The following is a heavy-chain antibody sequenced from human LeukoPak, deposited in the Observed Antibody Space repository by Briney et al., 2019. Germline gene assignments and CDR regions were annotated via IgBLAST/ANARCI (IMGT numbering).Heavy chain of an antibody. J-gene: IGHJ5*02. CDR2: ISSSSSYI. V-gene: IGHV3-21*04. Sequence: KAGGSLRLSCAASGFTFSSYSMHWVRQAPGKGLEWVSSISSSSSYIYYADSMKGRFTISRDNAKNSLYLQMNSLRAEDTALYYCAKSYDSSGYRSNWFDPWGQGTLVTVSS. CDR3: AKSYDSSGYRSNWFDP. D-gene: IGHD3-22*01. CDR1: GFTFSSYS.